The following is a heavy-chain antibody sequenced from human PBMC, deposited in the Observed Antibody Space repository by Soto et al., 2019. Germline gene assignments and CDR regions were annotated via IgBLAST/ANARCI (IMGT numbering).Heavy chain of an antibody. CDR1: GGSISSGGYS. J-gene: IGHJ4*02. D-gene: IGHD4-17*01. Sequence: PSETLSLTCAVSGGSISSGGYSWSWIRQPPGKGLEWIGYIYHSGSTYYNPSLKSRVTISVDRSKNQFSLKLSSVTAADTAVYYCARTHYGDYMYDYWGQGTLVTVS. V-gene: IGHV4-30-2*01. CDR2: IYHSGST. CDR3: ARTHYGDYMYDY.